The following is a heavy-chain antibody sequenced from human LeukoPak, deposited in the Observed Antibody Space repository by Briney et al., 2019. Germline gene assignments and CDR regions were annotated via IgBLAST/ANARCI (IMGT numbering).Heavy chain of an antibody. V-gene: IGHV3-74*01. J-gene: IGHJ4*02. CDR3: AKSGPYCSSTSCNYFDY. CDR1: GFTFSSYW. Sequence: GGSLRLSCAASGFTFSSYWMHWVRQAPGKGLVWVSRINTDGSSTSYADSVKGRFTISRDNSKNALFLQMNSLRAEDTAVYYCAKSGPYCSSTSCNYFDYWGQGTLVTVSS. CDR2: INTDGSST. D-gene: IGHD2-2*01.